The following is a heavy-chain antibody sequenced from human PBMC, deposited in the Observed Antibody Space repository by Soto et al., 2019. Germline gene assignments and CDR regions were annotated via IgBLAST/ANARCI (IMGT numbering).Heavy chain of an antibody. J-gene: IGHJ5*02. Sequence: QVQLQESGPGLVKPSQTLSLPCTVSGGSISSGGYYWSWIRQHPGKGLEWIGYIYYSGSTYYNPAPQNLVTISLAPAKNHFPLNLSSVTASDTAVYYCPGDMTTPHPIAAAAPGWVDPWGQGTLVTVSS. CDR2: IYYSGST. CDR1: GGSISSGGYY. CDR3: PGDMTTPHPIAAAAPGWVDP. V-gene: IGHV4-31*01. D-gene: IGHD6-13*01.